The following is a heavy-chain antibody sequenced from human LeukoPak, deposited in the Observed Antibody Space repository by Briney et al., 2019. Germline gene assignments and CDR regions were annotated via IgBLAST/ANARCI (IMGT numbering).Heavy chain of an antibody. CDR2: INHNGNVN. J-gene: IGHJ6*02. V-gene: IGHV3-7*03. CDR1: GFTFSSYW. D-gene: IGHD5-12*01. CDR3: VRGGGLDV. Sequence: GGSLRLSCAASGFTFSSYWMNWARQAPGKGLEWVASINHNGNVNYYVDSVKGRFTISRDNAKNSLYLQMSNLRAEDTAVYFCVRGGGLDVWGQGATVTVSS.